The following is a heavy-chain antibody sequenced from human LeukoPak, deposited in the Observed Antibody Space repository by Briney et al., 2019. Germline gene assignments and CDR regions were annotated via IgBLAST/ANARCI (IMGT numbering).Heavy chain of an antibody. Sequence: GASVKVSCKASGYTFTDYYMHWVRQAPGQGLEWMGWINPNSGGTNYAQKFQGRVTMTRDTSISTAYMELSRLRSDDTAVYYCARDGGAAASPLYYFDYWGQGTLVTVSS. D-gene: IGHD6-13*01. CDR3: ARDGGAAASPLYYFDY. CDR2: INPNSGGT. CDR1: GYTFTDYY. V-gene: IGHV1-2*02. J-gene: IGHJ4*02.